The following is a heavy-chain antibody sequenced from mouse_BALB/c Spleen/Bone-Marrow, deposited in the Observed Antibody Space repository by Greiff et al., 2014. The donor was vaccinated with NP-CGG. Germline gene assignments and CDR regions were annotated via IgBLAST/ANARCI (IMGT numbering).Heavy chain of an antibody. CDR1: GFDFSRYW. V-gene: IGHV4-1*02. J-gene: IGHJ3*01. CDR2: INPDSSTI. CDR3: ARNGYYGWIAY. Sequence: EVKLVESGGGLVQPGGSLKLSCAAPGFDFSRYWMTWVRQAPGKGLEWIGEINPDSSTINYTPSLKDKFIISRDNANNTLYLQMSKVRSDDTALYYCARNGYYGWIAYWGQGTLVTVSA. D-gene: IGHD2-3*01.